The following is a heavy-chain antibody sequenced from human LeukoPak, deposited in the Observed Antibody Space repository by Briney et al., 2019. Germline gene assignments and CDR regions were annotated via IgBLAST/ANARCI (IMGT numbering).Heavy chain of an antibody. CDR1: GFTFSSYA. CDR2: ISYDGSNK. Sequence: GGSLRLSCAASGFTFSSYAMHWVRQAPGKGLEWVAVISYDGSNKYYADSVKGRFTISRDNSKNTLYLQMNSLRAEDTAVYYCARDRTTFGVVIAYYFDYWGQGTLVTVSS. CDR3: ARDRTTFGVVIAYYFDY. V-gene: IGHV3-30-3*01. J-gene: IGHJ4*02. D-gene: IGHD3-3*01.